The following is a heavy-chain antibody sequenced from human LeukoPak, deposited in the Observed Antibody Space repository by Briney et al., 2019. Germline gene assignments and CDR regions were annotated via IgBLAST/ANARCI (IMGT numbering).Heavy chain of an antibody. J-gene: IGHJ6*02. V-gene: IGHV3-23*01. Sequence: GGSLRLSCAASKSTFSSFAITWVRQAPGRGLEWVSSISGSGHSTYYADSVRGRFTISRDNSKNTLYLQMNSLRAEDTAVYYCAKVLRFSIYYGMDVWGQGTTVTVSS. CDR3: AKVLRFSIYYGMDV. CDR2: ISGSGHST. CDR1: KSTFSSFA. D-gene: IGHD3-3*01.